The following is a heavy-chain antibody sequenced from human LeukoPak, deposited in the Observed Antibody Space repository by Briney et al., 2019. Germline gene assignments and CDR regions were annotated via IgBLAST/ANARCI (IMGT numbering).Heavy chain of an antibody. V-gene: IGHV4-4*07. Sequence: SETLSLTCTISGGSISSYNWSWIRQPDGKGLEWIERISTSGSTNYNPSLKSRVTMSVDASKKQFSLRLSAVTAADTAVYYCARADMITFGGVIVSWGQGTLVTVSS. J-gene: IGHJ4*02. CDR1: GGSISSYN. CDR3: ARADMITFGGVIVS. CDR2: ISTSGST. D-gene: IGHD3-16*02.